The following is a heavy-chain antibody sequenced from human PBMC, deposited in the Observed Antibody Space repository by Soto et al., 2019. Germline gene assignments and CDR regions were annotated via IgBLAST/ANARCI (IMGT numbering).Heavy chain of an antibody. CDR2: IKEDGSEK. Sequence: EEQLVESGGGLVQPGGSLRVSCAASGFTFSGHWMTWVRQAPGNGLEWVASIKEDGSEKKYVDSAKGRFTISRDNAKKSLYLQMNSLRGDDTAVYYCARGGSNRFGLWGQGTLVTVSS. CDR3: ARGGSNRFGL. CDR1: GFTFSGHW. D-gene: IGHD6-13*01. J-gene: IGHJ4*02. V-gene: IGHV3-7*04.